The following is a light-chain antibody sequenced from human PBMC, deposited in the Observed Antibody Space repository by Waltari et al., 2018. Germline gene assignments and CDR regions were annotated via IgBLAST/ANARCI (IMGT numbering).Light chain of an antibody. J-gene: IGLJ3*02. V-gene: IGLV1-51*01. Sequence: QSVLTQPPSVSAAPGQKVTISCSGRIPNIGNNFVSWYQQLPGTAPKLLIYYNDKRPSGIPDRFSGSKSATSATLGITGLQTGDEAEYYGGAWDSSLSAGVFGGGTKLTVL. CDR3: GAWDSSLSAGV. CDR1: IPNIGNNF. CDR2: YND.